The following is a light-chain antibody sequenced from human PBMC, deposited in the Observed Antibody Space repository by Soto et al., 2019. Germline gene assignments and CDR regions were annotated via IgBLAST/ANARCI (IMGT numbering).Light chain of an antibody. Sequence: DIQMTQFPSSLSASVGDRVTITCRASQGIRNDLAWYQQKPGKAPKRLIYAASSLQSGVPSRFSGSGSGTEFTLAISSLQPGDFATFYCLQHSTSPLTFGQGTNVEIK. V-gene: IGKV1-17*01. CDR1: QGIRND. J-gene: IGKJ1*01. CDR3: LQHSTSPLT. CDR2: AAS.